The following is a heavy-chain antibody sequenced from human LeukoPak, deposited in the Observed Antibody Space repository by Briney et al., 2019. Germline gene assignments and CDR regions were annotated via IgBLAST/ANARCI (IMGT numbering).Heavy chain of an antibody. V-gene: IGHV3-23*01. CDR2: ISGSGGST. D-gene: IGHD4-11*01. CDR1: GFTFDDYA. Sequence: GRSLRLSCAASGFTFDDYAMNWVRQAPGKGLEWVSAISGSGGSTYYADSVKGRFTISRDNSKNTLYLQMNSLRAEDTAVYYCAKRLDYSLHYYYMDVWGKGTTVTVSS. CDR3: AKRLDYSLHYYYMDV. J-gene: IGHJ6*03.